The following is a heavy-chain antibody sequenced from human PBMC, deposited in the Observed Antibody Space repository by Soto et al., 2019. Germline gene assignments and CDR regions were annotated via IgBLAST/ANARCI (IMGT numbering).Heavy chain of an antibody. CDR3: ASTYNDFWRGPYYFAY. CDR2: ISSSSSTI. V-gene: IGHV3-48*02. J-gene: IGHJ4*02. CDR1: GFTFSSYS. Sequence: EVQLVESGGGLVQPGGSLRLSCAASGFTFSSYSMNWVRQAPGKGLEWVSYISSSSSTIYYADSVKGRFTISRDNARNPRYLKMNSLRDEDTVVYYCASTYNDFWRGPYYFAYWGQGTLVTFS. D-gene: IGHD3-3*01.